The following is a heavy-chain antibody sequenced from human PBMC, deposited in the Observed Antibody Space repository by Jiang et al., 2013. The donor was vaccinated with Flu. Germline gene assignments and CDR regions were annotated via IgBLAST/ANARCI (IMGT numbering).Heavy chain of an antibody. V-gene: IGHV6-1*01. CDR3: ARDGFDPSLRRKDGFDY. CDR1: GDSVSSNTAA. CDR2: TKYRSKWYN. Sequence: GPGLVKPSQTLSLTCTISGDSVSSNTAAWNWIRQSPSRGLEWLGNTKYRSKWYNDYAVSVRGRITISPDTSQNQFSLHLNSVTPEDTAVYYCARDGFDPSLRRKDGFDYVGPGNPGHRLL. D-gene: IGHD5-12*01. J-gene: IGHJ4*02.